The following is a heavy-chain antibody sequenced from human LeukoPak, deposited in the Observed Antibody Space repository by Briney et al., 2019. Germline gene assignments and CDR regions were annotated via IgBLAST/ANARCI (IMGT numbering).Heavy chain of an antibody. CDR1: GYSICSGYF. D-gene: IGHD2-21*01. J-gene: IGHJ4*02. CDR3: ARENAKQLVPPTWTHYGGFDF. CDR2: MHHPEIT. Sequence: SETLSLTCAGSGYSICSGYFWAWVRLAPGKGLEWIATMHHPEITHYNPSLERRVAMSMDTSKNQFSLRLSSVTAADTAVYYCARENAKQLVPPTWTHYGGFDFWGQGALITVSS. V-gene: IGHV4-38-2*02.